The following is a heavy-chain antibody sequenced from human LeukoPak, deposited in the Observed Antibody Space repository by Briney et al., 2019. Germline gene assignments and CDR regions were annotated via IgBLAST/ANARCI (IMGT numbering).Heavy chain of an antibody. CDR3: AGNDYGGHDAFDI. J-gene: IGHJ3*02. CDR1: GYTFTSYD. D-gene: IGHD4-17*01. V-gene: IGHV1-8*01. CDR2: MNPNSGNT. Sequence: ASVKVSCKASGYTFTSYDINWVRQAAGHGLEWVGWMNPNSGNTGYAPKLQGRVTMTRSTSINTAYMELSSLRSEDTAIYYCAGNDYGGHDAFDIWGQGTMVIVSS.